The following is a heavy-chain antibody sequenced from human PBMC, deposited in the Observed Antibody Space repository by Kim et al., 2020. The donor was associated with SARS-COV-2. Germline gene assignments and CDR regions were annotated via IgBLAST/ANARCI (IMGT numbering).Heavy chain of an antibody. V-gene: IGHV4-59*13. J-gene: IGHJ4*02. CDR3: ARASSYYVIDY. Sequence: SETLSLTCTVSGGSISSYYWSWVRQPLGKGLEGMGYIFNSGRTNYNPSLKSRDTISVDTSKNQFSLKLGSVTASDTAMYYCARASSYYVIDYWGQGTLVTVSS. CDR2: IFNSGRT. CDR1: GGSISSYY. D-gene: IGHD1-26*01.